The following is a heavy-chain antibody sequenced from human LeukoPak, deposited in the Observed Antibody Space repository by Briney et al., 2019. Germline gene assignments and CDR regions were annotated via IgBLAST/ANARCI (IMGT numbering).Heavy chain of an antibody. V-gene: IGHV1-69*06. D-gene: IGHD1-7*01. CDR1: GGTFSSYA. J-gene: IGHJ3*02. CDR3: ARGVNWNYLGAFDI. Sequence: SVKVSCKASGGTFSSYAISWVRQAPGQGLEWMGGIIPIFGTANYAQKFQGRVTITADKSTSTAYMELSSLRSEDTAVYYCARGVNWNYLGAFDIWGQGTMVTVSS. CDR2: IIPIFGTA.